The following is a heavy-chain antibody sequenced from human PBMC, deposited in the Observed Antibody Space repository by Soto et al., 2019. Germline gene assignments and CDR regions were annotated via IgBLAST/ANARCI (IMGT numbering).Heavy chain of an antibody. CDR2: IYYSGST. J-gene: IGHJ4*02. D-gene: IGHD4-17*01. V-gene: IGHV4-30-4*01. CDR1: GGSVSSGDYY. Sequence: PSETLSLTCTVSGGSVSSGDYYWGWIRQPPGKGLECIGYIYYSGSTFYNPSLKSRVTISLDTSKNQFSLKLSSVTAADTAVYYCARVNYGDYLLDYWGQGTLVTVSS. CDR3: ARVNYGDYLLDY.